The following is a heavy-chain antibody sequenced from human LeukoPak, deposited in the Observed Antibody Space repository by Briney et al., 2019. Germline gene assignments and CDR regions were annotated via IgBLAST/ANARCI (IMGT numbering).Heavy chain of an antibody. CDR3: ARGGDSSGYFYRIDY. V-gene: IGHV4-59*12. Sequence: KPSETLSLTCTVSGGSISSYYWSWIRQPPGKGLEWIGYIYYSGSTNYNPSLKSRVTMSVDTSKNQFSLILTSVTAADTAVYYCARGGDSSGYFYRIDYWGQGTLVTVSS. J-gene: IGHJ4*02. CDR2: IYYSGST. CDR1: GGSISSYY. D-gene: IGHD3-22*01.